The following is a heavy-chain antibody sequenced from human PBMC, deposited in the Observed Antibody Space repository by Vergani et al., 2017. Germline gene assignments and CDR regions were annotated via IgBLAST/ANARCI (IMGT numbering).Heavy chain of an antibody. CDR3: ARGDWSDVLAFDI. CDR1: GDTVSSDSAA. Sequence: QVQLPQSGPGLVRPSQTLSLTCAISGDTVSSDSAAWFWIRQSPSRGLEWLGRTYYRSKWYNDYALSVKSRITINPDTSKNQFSLQLNSVTPEDTAVYYCARGDWSDVLAFDIWGQGTMVTVSS. CDR2: TYYRSKWYN. J-gene: IGHJ3*02. V-gene: IGHV6-1*01. D-gene: IGHD1-1*01.